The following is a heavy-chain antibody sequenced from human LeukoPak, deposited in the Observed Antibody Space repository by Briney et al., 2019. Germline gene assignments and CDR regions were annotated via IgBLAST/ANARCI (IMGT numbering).Heavy chain of an antibody. CDR3: ARVDSSGNFDY. V-gene: IGHV1-58*01. J-gene: IGHJ4*02. CDR2: IVVGSGNT. Sequence: SVKVSCKASGFTFTSSAVQWVRQARGQRLEWIGWIVVGSGNTNYAQKFQERVTITRDMSTSTAYMELSSLRSDDTAVYYCARVDSSGNFDYWGQGTLVTVSS. CDR1: GFTFTSSA. D-gene: IGHD3-22*01.